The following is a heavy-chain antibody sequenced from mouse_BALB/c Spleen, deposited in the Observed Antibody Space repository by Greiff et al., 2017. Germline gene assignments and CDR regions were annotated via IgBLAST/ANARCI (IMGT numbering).Heavy chain of an antibody. Sequence: EVMLVESGGGLVKPGGSLKLSCAASGFAFSSYDMSWVRQTPEKRLEWVAYISSGGGSTYYPDTVKGRFTISRDNAKNTLYLQMSSLKSEDTAMYYCARRGGYYAMDYWGQGTSVTVSS. CDR2: ISSGGGST. CDR3: ARRGGYYAMDY. V-gene: IGHV5-12-1*01. J-gene: IGHJ4*01. CDR1: GFAFSSYD.